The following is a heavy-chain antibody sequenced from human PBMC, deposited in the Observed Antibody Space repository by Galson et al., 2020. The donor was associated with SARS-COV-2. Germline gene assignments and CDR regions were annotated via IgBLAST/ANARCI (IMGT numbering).Heavy chain of an antibody. Sequence: ASVKVSCKASGYIFTSYGVYWVRQAPGQGLEWMGWISADDGNTNYAHSLQGRVTMAADTSTRTAYMELRSLRSDDTAIYYCARDSQGGNDYNYLLFWGQGTLVTVSS. CDR3: ARDSQGGNDYNYLLF. CDR1: GYIFTSYG. D-gene: IGHD4-4*01. V-gene: IGHV1-18*01. J-gene: IGHJ4*02. CDR2: ISADDGNT.